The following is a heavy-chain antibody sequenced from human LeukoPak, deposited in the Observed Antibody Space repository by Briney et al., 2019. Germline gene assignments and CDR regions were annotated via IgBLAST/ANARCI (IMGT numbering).Heavy chain of an antibody. D-gene: IGHD3-9*01. J-gene: IGHJ3*02. CDR3: ARTGDAFDI. CDR2: INHSGST. CDR1: GGSFSGYY. V-gene: IGHV4-34*01. Sequence: SETLSLTCAVYGGSFSGYYWSWIRQPPGKGLEWIGEINHSGSTNYNPSLKSRVTISVDTSKNQFSLELSSVTAADTAVYYCARTGDAFDIWGQGTMVTVSS.